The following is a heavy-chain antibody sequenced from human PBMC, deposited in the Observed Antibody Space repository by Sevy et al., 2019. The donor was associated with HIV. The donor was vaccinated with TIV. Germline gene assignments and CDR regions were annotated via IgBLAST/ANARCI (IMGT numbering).Heavy chain of an antibody. CDR1: GFTFSSYA. D-gene: IGHD6-6*01. V-gene: IGHV3-64D*06. CDR3: VKAGISARMDYYYGMDV. Sequence: GGSLRLSCSASGFTFSSYAMHWVRQAPGKGLEYVSAIGSNGGSTYYADSVKGRFTISRDNSKNTLYLQMSSLRAEDTAVYYCVKAGISARMDYYYGMDVWGQGTTVTVSS. CDR2: IGSNGGST. J-gene: IGHJ6*02.